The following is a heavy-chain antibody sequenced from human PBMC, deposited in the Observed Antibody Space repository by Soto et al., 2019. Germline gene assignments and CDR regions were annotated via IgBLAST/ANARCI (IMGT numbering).Heavy chain of an antibody. D-gene: IGHD3-22*01. Sequence: QVQLEQSGAEVRKPGSTVKVSCKASGGTFSRSAISWVRQAPGQGLEWMGGIIPFLGTVNYAQKFQDRVTSTADESTGTAYMELSSLISEDTAVYYCAKFAESSGYFDYWGQGTLVTVSS. CDR1: GGTFSRSA. CDR3: AKFAESSGYFDY. CDR2: IIPFLGTV. V-gene: IGHV1-69*01. J-gene: IGHJ4*02.